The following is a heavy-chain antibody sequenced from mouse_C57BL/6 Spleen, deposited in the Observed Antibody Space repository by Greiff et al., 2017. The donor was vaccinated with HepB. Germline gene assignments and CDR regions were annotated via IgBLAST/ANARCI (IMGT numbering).Heavy chain of an antibody. CDR3: ASSPHPRGRDY. Sequence: QVQLQQPGAELVMPGASVKLSCKASGYTFTSYWMHWVKQRPGQGLEWIGEIDPSDSYTNYNQKFKGKSTLTVDKSSSTAYMQLSSLTSEDSAVYYCASSPHPRGRDYWGQGTTLTVSS. V-gene: IGHV1-69*01. CDR2: IDPSDSYT. CDR1: GYTFTSYW. J-gene: IGHJ2*01.